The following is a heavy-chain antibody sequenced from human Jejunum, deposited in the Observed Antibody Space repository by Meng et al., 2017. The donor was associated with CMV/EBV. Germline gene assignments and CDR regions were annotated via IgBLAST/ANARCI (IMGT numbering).Heavy chain of an antibody. D-gene: IGHD3-16*01. J-gene: IGHJ4*02. CDR3: ARDLGGGSGY. CDR2: IDTGGSRT. Sequence: LACAASGFTFSSYWMQWVCQVPGEGLVWVARIDTGGSRTDYADSAKGRFTISRDNVKNTLYLQMNSLRAEDTAVYYCARDLGGGSGYWGQGTLVTVSS. CDR1: GFTFSSYW. V-gene: IGHV3-74*01.